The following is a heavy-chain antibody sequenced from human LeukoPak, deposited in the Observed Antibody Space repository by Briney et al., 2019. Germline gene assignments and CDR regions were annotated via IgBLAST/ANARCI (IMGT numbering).Heavy chain of an antibody. CDR1: GYTLTELS. V-gene: IGHV1-24*01. CDR3: ATAYNWNPYYYYYMDV. CDR2: FDPEDGET. Sequence: GASVKVSCKVSGYTLTELSMHWVRQAPGKGLEWMGGFDPEDGETIYAQKFQGRVTMTEDTSTDTAYMELSSLRSEDTAVYYCATAYNWNPYYYYYMDVWGRGTTVTVSS. D-gene: IGHD1-20*01. J-gene: IGHJ6*03.